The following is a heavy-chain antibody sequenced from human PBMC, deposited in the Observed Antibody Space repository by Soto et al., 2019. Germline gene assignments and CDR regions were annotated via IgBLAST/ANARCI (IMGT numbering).Heavy chain of an antibody. Sequence: EVQLLESGGGLVQPGGSLRLSCATSGFTFSSYAMSWVRQAPGKGLEWVSTVSGSSAGNTYYADSVRGRFTISRDNSKNTVSLEMNSLRAEDTAVYYCAKGYITGWYDAFDIWGQGTMVTVST. CDR3: AKGYITGWYDAFDI. J-gene: IGHJ3*02. CDR2: VSGSSAGNT. D-gene: IGHD6-19*01. CDR1: GFTFSSYA. V-gene: IGHV3-23*01.